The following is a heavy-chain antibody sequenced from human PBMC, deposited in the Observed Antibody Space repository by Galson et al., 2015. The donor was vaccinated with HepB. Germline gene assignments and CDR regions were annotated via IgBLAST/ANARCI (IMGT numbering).Heavy chain of an antibody. J-gene: IGHJ4*02. V-gene: IGHV1-3*01. CDR1: GYTFANYA. D-gene: IGHD3-22*01. CDR2: INVGNGDT. Sequence: SVKVSCKASGYTFANYAMHWVRQAPGQGLEWMGWINVGNGDTRYSQKFQGRVTITRDTSASTAYMELSSLRSEDTAVYYCARANQGYYDSSGYYWGQGTLVTVSS. CDR3: ARANQGYYDSSGYY.